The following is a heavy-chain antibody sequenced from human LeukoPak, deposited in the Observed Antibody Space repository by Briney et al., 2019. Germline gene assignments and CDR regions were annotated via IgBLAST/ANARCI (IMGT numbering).Heavy chain of an antibody. J-gene: IGHJ4*02. Sequence: SETLSLTCTVSGGSISSYYWNWIRQPPGKGLEWIGYISYSGGTNYNPSLKSRVTISVDMSKNHFSLRLSSVTAADTAVYYCAKQDRGTGIAAGLDYWGQGTLVTVSS. CDR2: ISYSGGT. V-gene: IGHV4-59*08. D-gene: IGHD6-13*01. CDR3: AKQDRGTGIAAGLDY. CDR1: GGSISSYY.